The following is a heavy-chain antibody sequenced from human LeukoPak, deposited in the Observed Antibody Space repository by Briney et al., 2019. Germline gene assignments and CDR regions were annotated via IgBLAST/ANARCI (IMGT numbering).Heavy chain of an antibody. J-gene: IGHJ4*02. D-gene: IGHD1-1*01. CDR1: GGTFSSYA. CDR2: IIPIFGTA. CDR3: ARGITTRTTNY. V-gene: IGHV1-69*13. Sequence: GASVKVSCKASGGTFSSYAISWVRQAPGQGLEWMGGIIPIFGTANYAQKFQGRVTITADESTSAAYMGLSSLRSEDTAVYYCARGITTRTTNYWGQGTLVTVSS.